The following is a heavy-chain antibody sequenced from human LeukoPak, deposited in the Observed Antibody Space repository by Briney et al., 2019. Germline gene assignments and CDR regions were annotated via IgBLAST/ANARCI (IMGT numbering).Heavy chain of an antibody. J-gene: IGHJ4*02. D-gene: IGHD6-19*01. V-gene: IGHV3-53*01. CDR3: AREFGWQWLIVDY. CDR2: IYSGGST. Sequence: GGSLRLSCAASGFTVSSNYMSWVRQAPGKGLEWVSLIYSGGSTYYADSVKGRFTISRDNAKNSLYLQMNSLRAEDTAVYYCAREFGWQWLIVDYWGQGTLVTVSS. CDR1: GFTVSSNY.